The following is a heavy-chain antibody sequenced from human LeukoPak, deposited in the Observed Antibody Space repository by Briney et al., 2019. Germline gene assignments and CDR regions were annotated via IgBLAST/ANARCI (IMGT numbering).Heavy chain of an antibody. CDR1: GGSISSYY. Sequence: PSETLSLTCTVSGGSISSYYWSWIRQPPGKGLEWIGYIYYSGSTNYNPSLKSRVTISVDTSKNQFSLKLSSVTAADTAVYYCATWGYYDSSGFRNWGQGTLATVSS. D-gene: IGHD3-22*01. J-gene: IGHJ4*02. V-gene: IGHV4-59*01. CDR3: ATWGYYDSSGFRN. CDR2: IYYSGST.